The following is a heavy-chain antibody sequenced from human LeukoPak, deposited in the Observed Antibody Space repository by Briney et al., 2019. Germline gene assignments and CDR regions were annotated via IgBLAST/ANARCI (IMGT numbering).Heavy chain of an antibody. V-gene: IGHV3-43D*03. CDR2: ISWDGGST. CDR3: AKDTVGTVGGYFDY. Sequence: GGSLRLSCAVSGFTFDDYAMHWVRQAPGKGLEWVSVISWDGGSTYYTDSVKGRFTISRDNSKNSLYLQMNSLRAEDTALYYCAKDTVGTVGGYFDYWGQGTLVTVSS. J-gene: IGHJ4*02. CDR1: GFTFDDYA. D-gene: IGHD1-26*01.